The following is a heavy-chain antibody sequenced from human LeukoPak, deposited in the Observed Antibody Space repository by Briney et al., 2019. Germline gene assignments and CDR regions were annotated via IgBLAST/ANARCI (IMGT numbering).Heavy chain of an antibody. Sequence: PSETLSLTCAVSGYSISSGYYWGWIRQPPGKGLVWIGSIYHSGSTYYNPSLKSRVTISVDTSKNQFSLKLSSVTAADTAVYYCARLHSSAITIFDYWGQGTLVTVSS. CDR2: IYHSGST. D-gene: IGHD3-3*01. CDR1: GYSISSGYY. J-gene: IGHJ4*02. CDR3: ARLHSSAITIFDY. V-gene: IGHV4-38-2*01.